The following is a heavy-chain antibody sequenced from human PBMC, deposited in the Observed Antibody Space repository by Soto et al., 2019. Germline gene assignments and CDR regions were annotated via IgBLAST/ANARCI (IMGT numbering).Heavy chain of an antibody. J-gene: IGHJ4*02. D-gene: IGHD1-26*01. CDR2: IKEDGSEK. CDR3: AKEYR. CDR1: GFTFSNHW. V-gene: IGHV3-7*01. Sequence: EVQLVESGGGLVQPGGSLRLSCTASGFTFSNHWMSWVRQAPGKGLERVASIKEDGSEKYYVDSVKGRFTISRDNAKNSLYLHMTSLRAEDTAVHYCAKEYRWGQGTLVTVS.